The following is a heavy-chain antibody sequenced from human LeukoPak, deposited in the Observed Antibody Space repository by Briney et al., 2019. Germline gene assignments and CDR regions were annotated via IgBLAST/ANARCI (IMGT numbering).Heavy chain of an antibody. CDR1: GGSISSSSYY. D-gene: IGHD3-9*01. Sequence: SETLSLTCTVSGGSISSSSYYWGWIRQPPGKGLEWIGSIYYSGSTYYNPSLKSRVTISVDTSKNQFSLKLSSVTAADTAVYYCASVLRYFDWLLAAGDAFDIWGQGTMVTVSS. V-gene: IGHV4-39*07. CDR3: ASVLRYFDWLLAAGDAFDI. CDR2: IYYSGST. J-gene: IGHJ3*02.